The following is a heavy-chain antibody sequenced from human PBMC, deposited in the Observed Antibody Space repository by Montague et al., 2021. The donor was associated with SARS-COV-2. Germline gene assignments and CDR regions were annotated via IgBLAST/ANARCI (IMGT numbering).Heavy chain of an antibody. CDR2: IYYSGST. D-gene: IGHD3-3*01. CDR1: GGSISSSSYY. J-gene: IGHJ5*02. Sequence: SETLSLTCTVSGGSISSSSYYWGWIRQPPGKGLEWIGSIYYSGSTYYXXXLKSRVTISVDTSKNQFSLKLSSVTAADTAVYYCARQKIEITIFGVVGARWFDPWGQGTLVTVSS. V-gene: IGHV4-39*01. CDR3: ARQKIEITIFGVVGARWFDP.